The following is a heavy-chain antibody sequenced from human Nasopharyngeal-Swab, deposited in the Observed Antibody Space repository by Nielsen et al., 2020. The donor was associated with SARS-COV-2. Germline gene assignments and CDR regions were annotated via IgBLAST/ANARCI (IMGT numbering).Heavy chain of an antibody. CDR2: INHRGTT. Sequence: SQTLSLTCAVFSGSFSDYSWNWIRQSPGKGLEWIGEINHRGTTNYNPSLKSRVTISADTSKNQFSLNLSSVTAADTAVYYCARGLVDVNMMLVVIGFSYWLDSWGQGTLVTVSS. J-gene: IGHJ5*01. D-gene: IGHD3-22*01. V-gene: IGHV4-34*01. CDR1: SGSFSDYS. CDR3: ARGLVDVNMMLVVIGFSYWLDS.